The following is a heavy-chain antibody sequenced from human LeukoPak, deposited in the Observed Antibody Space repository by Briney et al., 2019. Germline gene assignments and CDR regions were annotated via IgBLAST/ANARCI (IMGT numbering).Heavy chain of an antibody. Sequence: AGGSLRLSCAASGFTFGSSGMTWVRQAPGKGLEWVSTISGGALNTYYADSVTGRFTLSRDNSNNTLHLQMTSLRAEDTAVYYCAKGKFYSGNGAFDYWGQGTLVTVSS. V-gene: IGHV3-23*01. D-gene: IGHD5-12*01. CDR3: AKGKFYSGNGAFDY. J-gene: IGHJ4*02. CDR2: ISGGALNT. CDR1: GFTFGSSG.